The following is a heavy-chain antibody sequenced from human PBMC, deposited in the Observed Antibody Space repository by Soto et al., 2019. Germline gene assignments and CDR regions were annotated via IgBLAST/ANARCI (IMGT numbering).Heavy chain of an antibody. V-gene: IGHV1-69*01. D-gene: IGHD2-15*01. CDR1: GGIFSTYA. J-gene: IGHJ4*02. CDR3: ARVGGVVAPPGADY. CDR2: VIPVLGQA. Sequence: QVQVVQSGAEVQRPGSSVKVSCKASGGIFSTYAISWLRQAPGQGLGWMGAVIPVLGQAYYAQALQDRVTITVDESTRTAYKELSSLTSEDTAVYFCARVGGVVAPPGADYWCQGTMVTVSS.